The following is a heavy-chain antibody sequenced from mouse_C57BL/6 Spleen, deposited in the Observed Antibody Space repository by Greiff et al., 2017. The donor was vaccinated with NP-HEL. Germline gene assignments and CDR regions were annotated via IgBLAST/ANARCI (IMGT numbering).Heavy chain of an antibody. V-gene: IGHV2-6*01. D-gene: IGHD2-3*01. CDR2: IWGVGST. CDR3: ASFDGDYAMDY. CDR1: GFSLTSYG. Sequence: VQRVESGPGLVAPSQSLSITCTVSGFSLTSYGVDWVRQSPGKGLEWLGVIWGVGSTNYNSALKSRLSISKDNSKSQVFLKMNSLQTDDTAMYYCASFDGDYAMDYWGQGTSVTVSS. J-gene: IGHJ4*01.